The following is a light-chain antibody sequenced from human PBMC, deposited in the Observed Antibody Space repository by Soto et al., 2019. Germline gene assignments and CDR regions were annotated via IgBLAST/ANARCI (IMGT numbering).Light chain of an antibody. CDR1: SSDVGGYDV. CDR3: CSFAGSTTFWV. J-gene: IGLJ3*02. V-gene: IGLV2-23*02. CDR2: EVN. Sequence: QSALTQPASVSGSPGQSITISCTGTSSDVGGYDVVSWYQQHPGKAPKLILYEVNKRPSGVSNRFSGSKSGNTASLTVSGLQAEDEAHYHCCSFAGSTTFWVFGGGTKLTVL.